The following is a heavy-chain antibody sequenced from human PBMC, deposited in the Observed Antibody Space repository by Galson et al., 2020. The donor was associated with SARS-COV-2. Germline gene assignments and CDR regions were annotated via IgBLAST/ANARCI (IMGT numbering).Heavy chain of an antibody. J-gene: IGHJ4*02. Sequence: SETLSLTCTVSGGSISSGGYYWSWIRQHPGKGLEWIGYIYYSGSTYYNPSLKSRVTISVDTSKNQFSLKLSSVTAADTAVYYCARGILWFGDYWGQGTLVTVSS. CDR1: GGSISSGGYY. CDR3: ARGILWFGDY. D-gene: IGHD3-10*01. V-gene: IGHV4-31*03. CDR2: IYYSGST.